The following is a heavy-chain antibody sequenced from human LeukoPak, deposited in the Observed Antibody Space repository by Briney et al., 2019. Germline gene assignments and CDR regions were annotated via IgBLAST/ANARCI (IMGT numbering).Heavy chain of an antibody. Sequence: SDTLSLTCSVCGGSIRNYYWSWIRQPAGRGLEWMGRIYNSGNTNYNPSLKSRVTMSVDTSKNQLSLKLTSVTAADTAVYYCARDMYYYDNSGYRYFDYWGQGTLVTVSS. CDR1: GGSIRNYY. D-gene: IGHD3-22*01. CDR3: ARDMYYYDNSGYRYFDY. CDR2: IYNSGNT. J-gene: IGHJ4*02. V-gene: IGHV4-4*07.